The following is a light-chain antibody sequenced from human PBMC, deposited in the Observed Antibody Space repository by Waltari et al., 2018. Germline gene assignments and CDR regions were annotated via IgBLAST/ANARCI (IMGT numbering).Light chain of an antibody. V-gene: IGLV2-14*01. CDR3: SSKTSASGV. J-gene: IGLJ1*01. Sequence: QSALTQPASVSGSPGQSITISCTGTSADVGGYNYVSWYQQYPGKAPQLMIYEVSFRPSGISNRFSGSKSGNTATLTISGLQAEDEADYYCSSKTSASGVFGTETTVTVL. CDR1: SADVGGYNY. CDR2: EVS.